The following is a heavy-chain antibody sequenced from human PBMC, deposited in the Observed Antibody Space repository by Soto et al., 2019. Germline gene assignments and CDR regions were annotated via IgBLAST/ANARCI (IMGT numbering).Heavy chain of an antibody. CDR3: ARGYYYDSGSSFPY. CDR2: INQIGST. V-gene: IGHV4-34*01. Sequence: SENLSLTLAAYSESLSKYYWNWILQSPLKGLEWIGEINQIGSTNYNPSLKSRVTISIDTSKKQFSLKLNSVTAADTAMYYCARGYYYDSGSSFPYWGQGTMVPVSS. CDR1: SESLSKYY. D-gene: IGHD3-10*01. J-gene: IGHJ4*02.